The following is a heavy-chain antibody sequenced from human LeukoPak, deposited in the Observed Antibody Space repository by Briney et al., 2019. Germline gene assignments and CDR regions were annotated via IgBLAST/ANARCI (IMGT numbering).Heavy chain of an antibody. Sequence: PGRSLRLSCAASGITFSSYAMHWVRQAPGKGLEWVAVISYDGSNKYYADSVKGRFTISRDNAKNSLYLQMNSLRAEDTAVYYCARPPYDFWSGYSGYYYGMDVWGQGTTVTVSS. V-gene: IGHV3-30-3*01. CDR2: ISYDGSNK. CDR3: ARPPYDFWSGYSGYYYGMDV. J-gene: IGHJ6*02. CDR1: GITFSSYA. D-gene: IGHD3-3*01.